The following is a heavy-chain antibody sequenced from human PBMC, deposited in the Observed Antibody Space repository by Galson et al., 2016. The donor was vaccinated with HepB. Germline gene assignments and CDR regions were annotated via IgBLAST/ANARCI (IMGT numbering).Heavy chain of an antibody. CDR3: ARPPGGERGYFDL. CDR2: ISITSGYT. J-gene: IGHJ2*01. V-gene: IGHV3-21*01. D-gene: IGHD3-16*01. CDR1: GFTFSTYS. Sequence: SLRLSCAASGFTFSTYSMNWVRQAPGKGLEWVSVISITSGYTYYADSLKGRVTISRDNAKNSLYLQMNSPRAEDTAVYYCARPPGGERGYFDLWGRGTLVTFSS.